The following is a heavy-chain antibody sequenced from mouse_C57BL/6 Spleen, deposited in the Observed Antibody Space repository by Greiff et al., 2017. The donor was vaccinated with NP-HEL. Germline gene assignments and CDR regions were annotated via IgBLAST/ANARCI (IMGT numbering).Heavy chain of an antibody. CDR3: ASSTGV. D-gene: IGHD5-1*01. CDR1: GYTFTSYW. Sequence: VQLQQPGAELVKPGASVKLSCKASGYTFTSYWMQWVKQRPGQGLEWIGEIDPSDSYTNYNQKFKGKATLTVDTSSSTAYMQLSSLTSEDSAVDYWASSTGVWGTGTTVTVSS. J-gene: IGHJ1*03. CDR2: IDPSDSYT. V-gene: IGHV1-50*01.